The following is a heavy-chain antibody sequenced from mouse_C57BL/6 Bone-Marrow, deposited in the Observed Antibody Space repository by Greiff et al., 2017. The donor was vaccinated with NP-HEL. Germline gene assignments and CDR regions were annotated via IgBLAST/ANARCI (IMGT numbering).Heavy chain of an antibody. CDR1: GYAFTNYL. J-gene: IGHJ1*03. Sequence: QVQLQQSGAELVRPGTSVKVSCKASGYAFTNYLIEWVKQRPGQGLEWIGVINPGSGGTNYNEKFKGKATLTADKSSSTAYMQLSSLTSEDSAVYFCARMFTTVVAHWYCDVWGTGTTVTVSS. CDR3: ARMFTTVVAHWYCDV. D-gene: IGHD1-1*01. V-gene: IGHV1-54*01. CDR2: INPGSGGT.